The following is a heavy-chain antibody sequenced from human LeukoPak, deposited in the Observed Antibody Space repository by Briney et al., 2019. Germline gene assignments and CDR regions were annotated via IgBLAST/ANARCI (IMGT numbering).Heavy chain of an antibody. CDR2: INPNSGGT. CDR1: GYTFTGYY. Sequence: GASVKVSCKASGYTFTGYYMHWVRQAPGQGLEWMGWINPNSGGTNYAQKFQGRVTMTRDTSISTAYMELSRLRSDDTAVYYCARVRSYPNGNILTGYYLNYWGQGTLVTVSS. D-gene: IGHD3-9*01. V-gene: IGHV1-2*02. J-gene: IGHJ4*02. CDR3: ARVRSYPNGNILTGYYLNY.